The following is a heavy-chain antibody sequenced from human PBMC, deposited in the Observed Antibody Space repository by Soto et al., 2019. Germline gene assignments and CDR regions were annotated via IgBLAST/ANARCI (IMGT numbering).Heavy chain of an antibody. CDR1: GYTFSNYG. CDR2: ISGYDGNT. J-gene: IGHJ5*02. CDR3: ARKYSSSSWFDP. V-gene: IGHV1-18*01. Sequence: ASVKVSCKASGYTFSNYGITWVRQAPGQGLEWMGWISGYDGNTNYAQNFQGRVTMTTDPSTRTAYMELRSLRSDDTAVYYCARKYSSSSWFDPWGQGTLVTVSS. D-gene: IGHD6-6*01.